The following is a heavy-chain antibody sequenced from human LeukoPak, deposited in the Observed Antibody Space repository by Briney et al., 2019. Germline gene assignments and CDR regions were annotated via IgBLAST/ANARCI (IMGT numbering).Heavy chain of an antibody. Sequence: PGGSLRLSCVASGFIFGNYWMNWVRQAPGKGLEWVANINQDGSEKYYVDSVKGRLTISRDNAKNSLYLQMNSLRADEDTAVYYCARAAGYKSFDCWGQGTLVTVSS. CDR1: GFIFGNYW. D-gene: IGHD1-14*01. V-gene: IGHV3-7*05. J-gene: IGHJ4*02. CDR2: INQDGSEK. CDR3: ARAAGYKSFDC.